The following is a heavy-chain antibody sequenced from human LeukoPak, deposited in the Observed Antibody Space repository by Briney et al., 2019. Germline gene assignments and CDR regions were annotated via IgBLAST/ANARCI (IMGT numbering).Heavy chain of an antibody. CDR3: ARDASGPTHNFDY. D-gene: IGHD6-25*01. V-gene: IGHV4-4*07. Sequence: TLSLTCTVSGGSISSYYWSWIRQSAGKGLEWIGRIYSSGSTNYNPSLKSRVTMSVDTSKNQFSLNLSSVTAADTAVYYCARDASGPTHNFDYWGQGTLVTVSS. CDR1: GGSISSYY. J-gene: IGHJ4*02. CDR2: IYSSGST.